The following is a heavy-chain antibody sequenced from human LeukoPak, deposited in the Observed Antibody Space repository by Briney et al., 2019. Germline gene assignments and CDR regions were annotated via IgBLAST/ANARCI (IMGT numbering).Heavy chain of an antibody. CDR3: GRGGNGIDI. D-gene: IGHD2-8*01. J-gene: IGHJ3*02. CDR2: INSDESNT. CDR1: GFTFSHYL. V-gene: IGHV3-74*01. Sequence: GGSLRLSCAASGFTFSHYLMHWVRHAPGKGLVWVSRINSDESNTNSYADSVKGRFIISRDNAKNTLYLQMNRLRAEDTAVYFCGRGGNGIDIWGQGTTVIVSS.